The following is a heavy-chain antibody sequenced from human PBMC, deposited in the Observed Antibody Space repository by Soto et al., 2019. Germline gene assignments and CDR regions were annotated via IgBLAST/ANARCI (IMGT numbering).Heavy chain of an antibody. V-gene: IGHV3-33*01. CDR2: IYYDGGNK. CDR1: EFTFSNFG. J-gene: IGHJ6*02. D-gene: IGHD3-10*01. Sequence: QVQLVESGGGVVQPGKSLRLSCVASEFTFSNFGMHWVRQAPGKGLEWVALIYYDGGNKYYADSVKGRFTISRDNSENTLHLQMNSVRAEDTAVYYCARPSYGSPFYYGMDVWGQGTTVTVSS. CDR3: ARPSYGSPFYYGMDV.